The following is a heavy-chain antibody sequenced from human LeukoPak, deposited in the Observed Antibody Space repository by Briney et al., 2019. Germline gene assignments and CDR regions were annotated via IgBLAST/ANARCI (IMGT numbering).Heavy chain of an antibody. D-gene: IGHD3-16*01. Sequence: GGSLRLSCAASGFTFSDSWMSWVRQAPGKGLQWVANMNQDGSAKGYVDSVKGRFTISRDNARNSLYLQMSSLRPEDTAVYYCATYTHWVAGDVWGQGTTVIVSS. CDR1: GFTFSDSW. CDR2: MNQDGSAK. V-gene: IGHV3-7*01. CDR3: ATYTHWVAGDV. J-gene: IGHJ6*02.